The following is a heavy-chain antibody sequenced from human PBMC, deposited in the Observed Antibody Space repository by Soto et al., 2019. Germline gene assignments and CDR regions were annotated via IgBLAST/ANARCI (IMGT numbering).Heavy chain of an antibody. J-gene: IGHJ6*02. CDR2: IIPISGTA. CDR3: ARSQGSSTSLEIYYYYYYGMDV. Sequence: QVQLVQSGAEVKKPGSSVKVSCKASGGTFSSYAISWVRQAPGQGLEWMGGIIPISGTANYAQKFQGRVTITADESTSTVSMELSSLRSEDTAVYFCARSQGSSTSLEIYYYYYYGMDVWGQGTKVTVSS. CDR1: GGTFSSYA. D-gene: IGHD2-2*01. V-gene: IGHV1-69*01.